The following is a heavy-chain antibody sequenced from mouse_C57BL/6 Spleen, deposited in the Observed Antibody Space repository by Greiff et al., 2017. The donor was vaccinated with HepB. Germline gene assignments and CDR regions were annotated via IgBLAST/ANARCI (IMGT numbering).Heavy chain of an antibody. Sequence: VQLKQSGPGMVKPSQSLSLTCTVTGYSITSGYDWHWIRHFPGNKLEWMGYISYSGSTNYNPSLKSRISITHDTSKNHFFLKLNSVTTEDTATYYCARGSNYEGWFAYWGQGTLVTVSA. CDR1: GYSITSGYD. CDR3: ARGSNYEGWFAY. D-gene: IGHD2-5*01. CDR2: ISYSGST. V-gene: IGHV3-1*01. J-gene: IGHJ3*01.